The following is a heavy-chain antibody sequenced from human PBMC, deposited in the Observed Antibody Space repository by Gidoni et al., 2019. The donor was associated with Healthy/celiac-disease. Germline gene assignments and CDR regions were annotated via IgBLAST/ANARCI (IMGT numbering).Heavy chain of an antibody. J-gene: IGHJ6*02. CDR1: GGTFSSYA. CDR3: ARDGSDIVVVPAAMSDAYYYYYGMDV. D-gene: IGHD2-2*01. CDR2: IIPIFGTA. Sequence: EVKKPGSSVKVSCKASGGTFSSYAIRWVRQAPGQGLEWMGGIIPIFGTANYAQKFQGRVTITADESTSTAYMELSSLRSEDTAVYYCARDGSDIVVVPAAMSDAYYYYYGMDVWGQGTTVTVSS. V-gene: IGHV1-69*01.